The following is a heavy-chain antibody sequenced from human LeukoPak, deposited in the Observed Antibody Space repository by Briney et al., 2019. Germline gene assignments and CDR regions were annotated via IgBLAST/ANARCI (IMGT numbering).Heavy chain of an antibody. CDR1: GGTFSSYA. D-gene: IGHD3-10*01. CDR3: ARRGFGSSTPRYFDY. J-gene: IGHJ4*02. CDR2: IIPILGIA. Sequence: SGKVSCKASGGTFSSYAISWVRQAPGQGLEWMGRIIPILGIANYAQKFQGRVTITADKSTSTAYMELSSLRSEDTAVYYCARRGFGSSTPRYFDYWGQGTLVTVSS. V-gene: IGHV1-69*04.